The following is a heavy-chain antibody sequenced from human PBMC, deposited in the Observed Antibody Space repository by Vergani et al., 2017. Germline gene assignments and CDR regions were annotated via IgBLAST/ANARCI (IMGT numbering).Heavy chain of an antibody. Sequence: QVQLQESGPGLVKPSQTLSLTCTVSGGSISSGDYYWSWIHQPPGKGLEWIGYIYYSGSTYYNPSLKSRVTISVDTSKNQFSLKLSSVTAADTAVYYCAYHGDPEPVPPYYYMDVWGKGTTVTVSS. CDR2: IYYSGST. CDR1: GGSISSGDYY. D-gene: IGHD4-17*01. J-gene: IGHJ6*03. CDR3: AYHGDPEPVPPYYYMDV. V-gene: IGHV4-30-4*01.